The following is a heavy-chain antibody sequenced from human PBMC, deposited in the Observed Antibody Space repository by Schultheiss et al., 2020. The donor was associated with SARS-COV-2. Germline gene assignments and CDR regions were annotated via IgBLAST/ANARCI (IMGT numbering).Heavy chain of an antibody. J-gene: IGHJ4*02. V-gene: IGHV1-2*06. D-gene: IGHD3/OR15-3a*01. CDR1: GGTFSSYA. CDR3: AREGGLRSIDY. CDR2: LNPASGGT. Sequence: ASVKVSCKASGGTFSSYAISWVRQAPGQGLEWMGRLNPASGGTQYAQKFQGRVTMTADTSIGTAYMGLSRLTSDDTAVYYCAREGGLRSIDYWGQGTLVTVSS.